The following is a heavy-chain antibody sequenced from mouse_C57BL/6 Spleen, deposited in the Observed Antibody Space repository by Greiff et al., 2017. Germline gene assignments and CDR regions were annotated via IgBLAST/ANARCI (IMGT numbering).Heavy chain of an antibody. CDR2: IWGGGSS. CDR3: AIHYDYDGGFAY. CDR1: GFSLTSYG. J-gene: IGHJ3*01. D-gene: IGHD2-4*01. Sequence: VQLKESGRGLVAPSQSLSITCTVSGFSLTSYGVAWVRQPPGKGLEWLGVIWGGGSSNYNSALMSRMSNSKKNSKRQVIIKMNSLQSDDTAMDYCAIHYDYDGGFAYWGQGTMVTVSA. V-gene: IGHV2-9*01.